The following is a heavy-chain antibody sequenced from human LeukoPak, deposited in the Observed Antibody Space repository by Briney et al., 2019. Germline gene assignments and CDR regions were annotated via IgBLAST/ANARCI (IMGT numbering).Heavy chain of an antibody. D-gene: IGHD2-2*01. J-gene: IGHJ5*02. CDR3: ARDGGCSSTSCQYNWFDP. Sequence: ASVKVSCKASGYTFTSYGISWVRQAPGQGLEWMGWISAYNGNTDYAQKLQGRVTMTTDTSTSTAYMELRSLRSDDTAVYYCARDGGCSSTSCQYNWFDPWGQGTLVTVSS. CDR2: ISAYNGNT. CDR1: GYTFTSYG. V-gene: IGHV1-18*01.